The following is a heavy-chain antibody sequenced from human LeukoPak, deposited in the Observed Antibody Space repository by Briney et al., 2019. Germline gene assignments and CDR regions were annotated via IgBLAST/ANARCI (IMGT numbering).Heavy chain of an antibody. J-gene: IGHJ4*02. V-gene: IGHV1-8*01. CDR2: MNPNSGNT. CDR1: GYTFTSYD. Sequence: ASVKVSCKASGYTFTSYDINWVRQATGQGLEWMGWMNPNSGNTGYAQKFQGRVTMTRNTSISTAYMELSSLRSEDTVVYYCARGRGIAAAGDFDYWGQGTLVTVSS. D-gene: IGHD6-13*01. CDR3: ARGRGIAAAGDFDY.